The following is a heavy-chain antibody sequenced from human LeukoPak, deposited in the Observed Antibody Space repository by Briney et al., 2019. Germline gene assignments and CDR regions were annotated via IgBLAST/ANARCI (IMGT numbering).Heavy chain of an antibody. CDR3: AKHQVVVVAATRSYYYYMDV. D-gene: IGHD2-15*01. Sequence: GGSLRLSCAASGFTFSSYGMHWVRQAPGKGLEWVAFIRYDGSNKYYADSVKGRFTISRDNSKNTLYLQMNSLRAEDTAVYYCAKHQVVVVAATRSYYYYMDVWGKGTTVTVSS. J-gene: IGHJ6*03. CDR2: IRYDGSNK. CDR1: GFTFSSYG. V-gene: IGHV3-30*02.